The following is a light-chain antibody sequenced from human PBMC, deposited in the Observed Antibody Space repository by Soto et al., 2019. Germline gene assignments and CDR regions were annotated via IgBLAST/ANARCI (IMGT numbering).Light chain of an antibody. CDR2: DVS. Sequence: QSALTQPASVSGSPGQSSTISCTGTSSDVDGYNYVSWYQHHPGKAPKLMIYDVSNRPSGVSNRFSGSKSGNTASLTISGLQPEDETDYYCSSYTTSNTRQIVFGTGTKLTVL. CDR3: SSYTTSNTRQIV. CDR1: SSDVDGYNY. J-gene: IGLJ1*01. V-gene: IGLV2-14*03.